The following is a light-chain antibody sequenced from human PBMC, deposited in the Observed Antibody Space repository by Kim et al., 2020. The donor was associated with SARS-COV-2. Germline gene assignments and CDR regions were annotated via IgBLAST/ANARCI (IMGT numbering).Light chain of an antibody. V-gene: IGKV2-30*01. CDR2: KVS. CDR3: MQGTHCPPT. CDR1: PSLVYGDGNTY. Sequence: PAPISSRSSPSLVYGDGNTYLTWLHQRPVLSPRRLVYKVSSPDSGVPDRFSGSGSGTDFTLKISRVEAEDVEISDCMQGTHCPPTFGQGTKVYIK. J-gene: IGKJ1*01.